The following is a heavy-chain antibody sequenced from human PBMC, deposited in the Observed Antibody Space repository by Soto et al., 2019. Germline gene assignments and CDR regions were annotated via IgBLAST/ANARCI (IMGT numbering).Heavy chain of an antibody. Sequence: EVQLLESGGGLVQPGGSLRLSCAASGFTFSSYAMSWVRQAPGKGLEWVSAISGSGGSTYYADSVKGRFTISRDNSKNTLYLQMNSLRAEDTAVYYCATSRYGDYDFDYWGQGTLVTVSS. CDR1: GFTFSSYA. J-gene: IGHJ4*02. CDR3: ATSRYGDYDFDY. V-gene: IGHV3-23*01. CDR2: ISGSGGST. D-gene: IGHD4-17*01.